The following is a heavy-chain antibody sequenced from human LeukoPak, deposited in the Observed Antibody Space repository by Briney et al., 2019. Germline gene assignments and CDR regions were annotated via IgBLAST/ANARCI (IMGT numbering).Heavy chain of an antibody. CDR1: GFTFSSYA. CDR2: ISGSGGST. Sequence: GGSLRLSCAASGFTFSSYAMSWVRQAPGKGLEWVSAISGSGGSTYYADSVKGRFTISRDNSKNTLYLQMNSLRAEDTAVYYCAKDDSSGYPINWFDPWGQGTLVTVPS. D-gene: IGHD3-22*01. J-gene: IGHJ5*02. CDR3: AKDDSSGYPINWFDP. V-gene: IGHV3-23*01.